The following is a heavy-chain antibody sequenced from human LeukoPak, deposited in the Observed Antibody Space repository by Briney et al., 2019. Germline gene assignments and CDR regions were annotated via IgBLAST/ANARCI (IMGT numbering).Heavy chain of an antibody. J-gene: IGHJ5*02. CDR2: IYYSGST. CDR1: GGSISSSSYY. Sequence: PSETLSLTCTVSGGSISSSSYYWGWIRQPPGKGLEWIGSIYYSGSTYYNPSLKSRVTISVDTSNNQFSLKLSSVTAADTAVYYCARDRGYYDSSGYFPNWFDPWGQGTLVTVSS. V-gene: IGHV4-39*07. CDR3: ARDRGYYDSSGYFPNWFDP. D-gene: IGHD3-22*01.